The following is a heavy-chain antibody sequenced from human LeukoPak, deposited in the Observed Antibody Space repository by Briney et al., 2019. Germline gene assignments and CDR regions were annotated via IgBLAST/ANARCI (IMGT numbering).Heavy chain of an antibody. Sequence: SETLSLTCTVSGGSISSGGYYWSWIRQHPGKGLEWIGYIYYSGSTYYNPSLKSRVTISVDTSKNQFSLKLSSVTAADTAVYYCARDRIAVAAFDYWGQGTLVTVSS. CDR1: GGSISSGGYY. V-gene: IGHV4-31*03. D-gene: IGHD6-19*01. CDR3: ARDRIAVAAFDY. CDR2: IYYSGST. J-gene: IGHJ4*02.